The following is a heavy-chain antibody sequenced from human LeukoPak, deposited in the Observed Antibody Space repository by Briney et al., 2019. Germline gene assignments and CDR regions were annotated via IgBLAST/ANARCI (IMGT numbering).Heavy chain of an antibody. CDR2: IYYSGST. V-gene: IGHV4-59*01. Sequence: PSETLSLTCTVSGGSISSYYWSWIRQPPGKGLEWIGYIYYSGSTNYNPSLKSRVTISVDTSKNQFSLKLSSVTAADTAVYYCARDPLSYSSGWFDPWGQGTLVTVSS. D-gene: IGHD6-19*01. CDR1: GGSISSYY. J-gene: IGHJ5*02. CDR3: ARDPLSYSSGWFDP.